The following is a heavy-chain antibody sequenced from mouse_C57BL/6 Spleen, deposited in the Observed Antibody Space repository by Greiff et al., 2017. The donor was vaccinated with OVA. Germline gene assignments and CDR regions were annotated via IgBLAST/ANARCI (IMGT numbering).Heavy chain of an antibody. CDR1: GFTFSDYG. D-gene: IGHD1-1*01. CDR3: AWRYYGSSWLDY. Sequence: EVQLVESGGGLVKPGGSLKLSCAASGFTFSDYGMHWVRQAPEKGLEWVAYISSGSSTIYYADTVKGRFTISRDNAKNTLFLQMTSLRTEVTAMYYGAWRYYGSSWLDYWGQGTSVTVSS. CDR2: ISSGSSTI. V-gene: IGHV5-17*01. J-gene: IGHJ4*01.